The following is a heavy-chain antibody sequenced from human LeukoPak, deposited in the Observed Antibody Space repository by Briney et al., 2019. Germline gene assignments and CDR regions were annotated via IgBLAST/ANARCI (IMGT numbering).Heavy chain of an antibody. Sequence: GGSLRLSCAASGFTVSSNYMSWVRQAPGKGLEWVSVIYSGGSTYYADSVKGRFTISRDNSKNTLYLQMNSLRAEDTAVYYCARVAGQDYDFWSGYHHYYMDVWGKGTTVTVSS. J-gene: IGHJ6*03. CDR1: GFTVSSNY. CDR3: ARVAGQDYDFWSGYHHYYMDV. D-gene: IGHD3-3*01. V-gene: IGHV3-53*01. CDR2: IYSGGST.